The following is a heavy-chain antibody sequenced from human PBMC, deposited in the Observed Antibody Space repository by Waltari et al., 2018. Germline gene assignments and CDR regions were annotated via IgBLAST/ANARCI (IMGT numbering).Heavy chain of an antibody. D-gene: IGHD5-18*01. V-gene: IGHV3-49*04. J-gene: IGHJ4*02. Sequence: EVQLVESGGGLVQPGRSLRLSCTASGFTFGDYAMSWVRQAPGKGLEWVGFIRSKAYGGTTEYAASVKGRFTISRDDSKSIAYLQMNSLKTEDTAVYYCTRVTDTAMAPGDYWGQGTLVTVSS. CDR1: GFTFGDYA. CDR3: TRVTDTAMAPGDY. CDR2: IRSKAYGGTT.